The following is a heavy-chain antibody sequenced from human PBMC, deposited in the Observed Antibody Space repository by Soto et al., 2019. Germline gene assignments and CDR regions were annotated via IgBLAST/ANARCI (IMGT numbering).Heavy chain of an antibody. Sequence: QVQLQESGPGLVKPSATLTLTCTVSGASITTSYWSWIRQPPGKGLEWIGYIFHRGTTHYNPSLESRVSMSVDPSKNQFSLTRTSVTAADTAVYYCARTPFLLALGTVLCDFDDWGQGTRVTVSS. J-gene: IGHJ4*02. D-gene: IGHD3-16*01. CDR1: GASITTSY. V-gene: IGHV4-59*01. CDR2: IFHRGTT. CDR3: ARTPFLLALGTVLCDFDD.